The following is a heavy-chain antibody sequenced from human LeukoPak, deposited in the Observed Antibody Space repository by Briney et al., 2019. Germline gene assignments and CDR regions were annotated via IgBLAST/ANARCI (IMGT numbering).Heavy chain of an antibody. CDR1: GFTFSSYA. CDR3: AKHDDYVWGSYRSYFDY. V-gene: IGHV3-23*01. J-gene: IGHJ4*02. Sequence: GGSLRLSCAASGFTFSSYAMSWVRQAPGKGLEWVSAISGSGGSTYYADSVKGRFTISRDNSKNTLYLQMNSLRAEDTAVYYCAKHDDYVWGSYRSYFDYWVQGTLVTASS. D-gene: IGHD3-16*02. CDR2: ISGSGGST.